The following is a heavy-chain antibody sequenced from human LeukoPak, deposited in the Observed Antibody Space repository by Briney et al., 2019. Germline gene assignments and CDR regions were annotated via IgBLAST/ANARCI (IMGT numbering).Heavy chain of an antibody. J-gene: IGHJ6*03. V-gene: IGHV4-34*01. CDR2: INHSGST. CDR3: AGYYYYYMDV. Sequence: SETLSLTCAVYGGSFSAYYWSWIRQPPGKGLEWIGEINHSGSTNYNPPLKSRVSISVNTPKNRFSLKLSSVTAADTAVYYCAGYYYYYMDVWGKGTTVTVSS. CDR1: GGSFSAYY.